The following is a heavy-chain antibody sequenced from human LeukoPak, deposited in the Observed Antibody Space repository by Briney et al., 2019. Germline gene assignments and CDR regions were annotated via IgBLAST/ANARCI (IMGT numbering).Heavy chain of an antibody. D-gene: IGHD3-22*01. CDR1: GFTFSSYA. V-gene: IGHV3-30*04. J-gene: IGHJ3*02. CDR2: ISYDGSNK. CDR3: ARGRGPMIKCFLDI. Sequence: PGGSLRLSCAASGFTFSSYAMHWVRQAPGKGLEWVAVISYDGSNKYYADSVKGRFTISRDNSKNTLYLQMNSLRAEDTAVYYCARGRGPMIKCFLDIWGQGTMVTVSS.